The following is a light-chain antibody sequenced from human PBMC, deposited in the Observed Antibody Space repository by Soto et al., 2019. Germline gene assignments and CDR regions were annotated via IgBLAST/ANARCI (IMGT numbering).Light chain of an antibody. CDR1: SSNIGAGYD. CDR2: DNT. Sequence: QAVVTQPPSVSGAPGQRVTISCTGSSSNIGAGYDVHWYQQLPGTAPKLLIYDNTYRPSGVPGRFSGSKSGTSASLAITGLQAEDEADYYCQSYDSSLSVVVFGGGTKLTVL. J-gene: IGLJ2*01. CDR3: QSYDSSLSVVV. V-gene: IGLV1-40*01.